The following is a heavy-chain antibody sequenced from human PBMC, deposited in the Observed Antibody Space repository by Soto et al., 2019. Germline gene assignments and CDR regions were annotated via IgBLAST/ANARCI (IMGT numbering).Heavy chain of an antibody. D-gene: IGHD6-19*01. V-gene: IGHV3-23*01. J-gene: IGHJ4*02. CDR3: AKSSSGWYGLDY. CDR2: ISVSGGST. CDR1: GFTFSSYA. Sequence: PGGSLRLSCAASGFTFSSYAMIWVRQAPGKGLEWVSAISVSGGSTYYADSVKGRFTISRDNSKNTLYLQMNSLRAEDTAVYYCAKSSSGWYGLDYWGQGTLVTVSS.